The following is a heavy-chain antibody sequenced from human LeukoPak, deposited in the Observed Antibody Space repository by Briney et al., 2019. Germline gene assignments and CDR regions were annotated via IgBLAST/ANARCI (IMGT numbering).Heavy chain of an antibody. Sequence: PGGSLRLSCAASGFTFSSYWMHWVRHAPGKGLVWVSRINSDGSSTSYADSVKGRFTISRDNAKNTLYLQMNSLRAEDTAVYYCARDLFGMGYYYDSSGYPSYWGQGTLVTVSS. CDR3: ARDLFGMGYYYDSSGYPSY. V-gene: IGHV3-74*01. CDR2: INSDGSST. CDR1: GFTFSSYW. D-gene: IGHD3-22*01. J-gene: IGHJ4*02.